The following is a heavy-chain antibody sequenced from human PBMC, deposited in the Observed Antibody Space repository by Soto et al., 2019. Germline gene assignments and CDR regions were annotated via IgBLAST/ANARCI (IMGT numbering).Heavy chain of an antibody. V-gene: IGHV4-59*08. J-gene: IGHJ6*03. CDR3: ARTINYDILTGSRRNYYYYYYMDV. D-gene: IGHD3-9*01. CDR1: GGSISSYY. Sequence: SETLSLTCTVSGGSISSYYWSWIRQPPGKGLEWIGYIYYSGSTNYNPSLKSRVTISVDRSKNQFSLKLISVTAADTAVYYCARTINYDILTGSRRNYYYYYYMDVWGKGTTVTVSS. CDR2: IYYSGST.